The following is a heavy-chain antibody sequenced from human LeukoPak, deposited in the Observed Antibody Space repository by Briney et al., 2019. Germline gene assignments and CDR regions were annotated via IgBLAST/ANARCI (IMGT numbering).Heavy chain of an antibody. J-gene: IGHJ4*02. Sequence: GGSLQISCKASGSIFTSYWIAWGRRLPGKGLEWMGIINPADSDTRYSLSVQGQVTISADRSITTSYLQWSSLKASDTAIYYCARGEGGYNYAFWGQGTLVSVSS. V-gene: IGHV5-51*01. CDR3: ARGEGGYNYAF. CDR1: GSIFTSYW. D-gene: IGHD5-24*01. CDR2: INPADSDT.